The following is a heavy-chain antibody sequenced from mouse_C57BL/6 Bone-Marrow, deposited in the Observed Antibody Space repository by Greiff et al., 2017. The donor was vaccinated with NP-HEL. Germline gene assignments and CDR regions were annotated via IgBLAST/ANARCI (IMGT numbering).Heavy chain of an antibody. CDR2: ISSGGSYT. V-gene: IGHV5-6*01. Sequence: EVQLVESGGDLVKPGGSLKLSCAASGFTFSSYGMSWVRQTPDKRLEWVATISSGGSYTYYPDSVKGRFTISRDNAKNTLYLQMSSLKSEDTAMYYCARRPYFDYWGQGTTLTVSS. J-gene: IGHJ2*01. CDR1: GFTFSSYG. CDR3: ARRPYFDY.